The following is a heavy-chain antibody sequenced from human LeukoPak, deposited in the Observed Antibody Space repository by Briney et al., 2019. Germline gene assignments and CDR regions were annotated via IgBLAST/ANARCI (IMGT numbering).Heavy chain of an antibody. D-gene: IGHD6-19*01. CDR3: ARDLWGAAVAGSDY. Sequence: GGSLRLSCVASGFPFSSYWMTWVRQAPGKGLEWVANIKQDGNKKSYVDSVKGRFTISGDNAKNSLYLQMNSLRAEDTAVYYCARDLWGAAVAGSDYWGQGTLVTVSS. V-gene: IGHV3-7*01. J-gene: IGHJ4*02. CDR2: IKQDGNKK. CDR1: GFPFSSYW.